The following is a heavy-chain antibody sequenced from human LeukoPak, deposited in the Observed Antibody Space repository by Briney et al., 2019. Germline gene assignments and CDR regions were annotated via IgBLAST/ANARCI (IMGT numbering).Heavy chain of an antibody. CDR1: GFTFSYFW. CDR3: GTVAAGYYFDN. Sequence: PGGSLRLSCAASGFTFSYFWMSWVRQAPGKGLEWVANINLDGTERHYVDSVKGRFTISRGNAKKSLYLQMNSLRAEDTALYYCGTVAAGYYFDNWGQGTLVTVSS. J-gene: IGHJ4*02. V-gene: IGHV3-7*05. D-gene: IGHD3-9*01. CDR2: INLDGTER.